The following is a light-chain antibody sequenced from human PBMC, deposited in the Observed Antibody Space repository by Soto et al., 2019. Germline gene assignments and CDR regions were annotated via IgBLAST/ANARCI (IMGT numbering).Light chain of an antibody. J-gene: IGLJ1*01. V-gene: IGLV2-14*01. CDR2: EVS. CDR3: SSYTSSSPYV. CDR1: SSDVGGYNY. Sequence: QSALTPAASVSGSPGQSITISCTGTSSDVGGYNYVSWYQQHPGKAPKLMIYEVSHRPSGVSNRFSGSKSGNTASLTISGRQAEDEADYYCSSYTSSSPYVFGTGTKLTVL.